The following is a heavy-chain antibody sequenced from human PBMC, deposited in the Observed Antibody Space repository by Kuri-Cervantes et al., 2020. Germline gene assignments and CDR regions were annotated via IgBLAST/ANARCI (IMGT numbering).Heavy chain of an antibody. Sequence: ASVTVSCKASGYTFTSYGISWVRQAPGQGLEWMGWISAYNGNTNYAQKLQGRVTMTTDTSTSTAYMELRSLRSDDTALYYCARDLQGDIGVAPAAMGSYYYYGMDVRGQGTTVTVSS. J-gene: IGHJ6*02. V-gene: IGHV1-18*01. D-gene: IGHD2-2*01. CDR2: ISAYNGNT. CDR3: ARDLQGDIGVAPAAMGSYYYYGMDV. CDR1: GYTFTSYG.